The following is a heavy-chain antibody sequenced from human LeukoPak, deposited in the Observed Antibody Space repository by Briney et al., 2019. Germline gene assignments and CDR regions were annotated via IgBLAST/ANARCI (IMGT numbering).Heavy chain of an antibody. CDR1: GGSISSSSYY. V-gene: IGHV3-23*01. Sequence: PSETLSLTCTVSGGSISSSSYYWGWVRQAPGKGLEWVSAISGSGGSTYYADSVKGRFTISRDNSKNTLYLQMNSLRAEDTAVYYCAKDLSGNLGLVVVPAAMLVVDLLGPHWGQGTLVTVSS. J-gene: IGHJ4*02. CDR2: ISGSGGST. CDR3: AKDLSGNLGLVVVPAAMLVVDLLGPH. D-gene: IGHD2-2*01.